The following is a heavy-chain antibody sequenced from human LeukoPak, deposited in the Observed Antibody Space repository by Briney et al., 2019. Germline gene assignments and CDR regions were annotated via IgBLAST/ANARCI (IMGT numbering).Heavy chain of an antibody. CDR3: ARSNSQARDYYYYMDV. J-gene: IGHJ6*03. CDR1: GLTFSTYW. V-gene: IGHV3-7*01. D-gene: IGHD1-7*01. CDR2: IKQDGSEE. Sequence: PGGSLRLSCAASGLTFSTYWMSWVRQAPGKGLEWVANIKQDGSEEYYVDSVKGRFTISRDNAKNSLYLQMNSLRAEDTAVYYCARSNSQARDYYYYMDVWGKGTTVTVSS.